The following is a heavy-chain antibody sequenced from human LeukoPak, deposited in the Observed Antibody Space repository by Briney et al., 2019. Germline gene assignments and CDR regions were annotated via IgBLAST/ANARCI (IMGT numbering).Heavy chain of an antibody. CDR1: GFTFSSYR. J-gene: IGHJ5*02. D-gene: IGHD6-19*01. CDR2: IDGSSNYI. CDR3: ASEILVAGTFDH. V-gene: IGHV3-21*01. Sequence: GGSLRLSCAASGFTFSSYRMTWVRQAPGKGLEWVSTIDGSSNYIYYADSVKGRFSISRDNAKNSLSLQMNSLRAEDTAVYYCASEILVAGTFDHWGQGTLVTVSS.